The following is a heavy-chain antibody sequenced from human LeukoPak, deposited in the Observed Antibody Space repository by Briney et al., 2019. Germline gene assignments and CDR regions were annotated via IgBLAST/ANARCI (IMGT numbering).Heavy chain of an antibody. CDR1: GFTFSSYW. J-gene: IGHJ3*02. Sequence: GGSLRLSCAASGFTFSSYWMSWVRQAPGKGLEWVANIKQDGSEKYYVDSVKGRFTISRDNAKTSLYLQMNSLRAEDTAVYYCARGGYSGYDDAFDIWGQGTMVTVS. CDR3: ARGGYSGYDDAFDI. D-gene: IGHD5-12*01. CDR2: IKQDGSEK. V-gene: IGHV3-7*01.